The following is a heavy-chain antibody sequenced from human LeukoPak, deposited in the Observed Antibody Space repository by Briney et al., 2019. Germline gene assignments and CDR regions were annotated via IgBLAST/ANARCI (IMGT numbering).Heavy chain of an antibody. V-gene: IGHV4-4*02. CDR1: GGSISSGNW. Sequence: SETLSLTCAVSGGSISSGNWWSWVRQPPGKGLEWIGEIYHSGSTNYNPSLKSRVTISVDTSKNQFSLKLSSVTAADTAVYYCARGYSVDYWGQGTLVTVSS. CDR2: IYHSGST. J-gene: IGHJ4*02. D-gene: IGHD2-21*01. CDR3: ARGYSVDY.